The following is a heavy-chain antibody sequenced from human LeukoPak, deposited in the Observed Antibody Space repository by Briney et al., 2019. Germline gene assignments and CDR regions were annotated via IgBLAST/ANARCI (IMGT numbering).Heavy chain of an antibody. J-gene: IGHJ6*04. V-gene: IGHV4-4*07. CDR3: ARGSSSWYLTSYYYYGMDV. CDR1: GGSISSYY. Sequence: SETLSLTCTVSGGSISSYYWSWIRQPAGKGLEWIGRIYTSGSTNYNPSLKSRVTMSVDTSKNQFSLKLSSVTAADTAVYYCARGSSSWYLTSYYYYGMDVWGKGTTVTVSS. CDR2: IYTSGST. D-gene: IGHD6-13*01.